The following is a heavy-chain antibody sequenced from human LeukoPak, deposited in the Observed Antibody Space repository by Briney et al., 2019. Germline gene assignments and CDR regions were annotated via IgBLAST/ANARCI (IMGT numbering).Heavy chain of an antibody. V-gene: IGHV4-59*01. CDR1: GGSISSYY. CDR2: IYYSGST. CDR3: ARAEWELPYFDY. J-gene: IGHJ4*02. D-gene: IGHD1-26*01. Sequence: PSETLSLTCTVSGGSISSYYWSWLRQPPGKGLEWIGYIYYSGSTNYNPSLKSRVTISVDTSKNQFSLKLSSVTAADTAVYYCARAEWELPYFDYWGQGTLVTVSS.